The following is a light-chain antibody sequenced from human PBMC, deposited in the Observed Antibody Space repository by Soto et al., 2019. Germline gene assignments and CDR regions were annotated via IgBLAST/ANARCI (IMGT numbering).Light chain of an antibody. CDR1: QTTSPI. CDR3: QQSLTIPYT. J-gene: IGKJ2*01. CDR2: AAS. V-gene: IGKV1-39*01. Sequence: DIQMTQSHPPRLPPLGAGVPIICRASQTTSPILNWYQQKPGKAPKLLIYAASTLQSGVPSRFSGSGSGTDFTLTINSLQPEDFATYYCQQSLTIPYTFGQGTKLEIK.